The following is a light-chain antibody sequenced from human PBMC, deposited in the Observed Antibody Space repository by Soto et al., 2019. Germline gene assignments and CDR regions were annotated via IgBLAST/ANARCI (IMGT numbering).Light chain of an antibody. Sequence: EIVLTQSPGTLSLSPGERATLSCRASQTVSSSYLAGYQQKPGQAPRLLIYGASSRATGITDRFRGSGSGTDFTLTISRREPEDFAVYYCQQYGSSSWTFCQGTKVDIK. CDR3: QQYGSSSWT. CDR2: GAS. CDR1: QTVSSSY. V-gene: IGKV3-20*01. J-gene: IGKJ1*01.